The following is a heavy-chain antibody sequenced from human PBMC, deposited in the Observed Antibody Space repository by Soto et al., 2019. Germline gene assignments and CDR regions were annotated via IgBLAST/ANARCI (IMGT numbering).Heavy chain of an antibody. CDR1: GFTFSSYA. V-gene: IGHV3-23*01. Sequence: GGSLRLSCAASGFTFSSYAMSWVRQAPGKGLEWVSAISGSGGSTYYADSVKGRFTISRDNSKNTLYLQMTSLRAEDTAVYYCAKGDYGDYVRFDYWGHGTLVTVSS. CDR3: AKGDYGDYVRFDY. D-gene: IGHD4-17*01. CDR2: ISGSGGST. J-gene: IGHJ4*01.